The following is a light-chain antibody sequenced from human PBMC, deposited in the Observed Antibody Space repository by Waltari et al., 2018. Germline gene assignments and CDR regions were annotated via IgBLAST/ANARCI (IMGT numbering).Light chain of an antibody. CDR1: SNNVGNKG. CDR3: SAWDSSLSAHV. CDR2: RNN. Sequence: QAGLTQPPSVSKGLRQTTTLTCTGDSNNVGNKGAAWLQQHQGHPPKLLSYRNNNRPSGISERFSASRSGNTASLTITGLQPEDEADYYCSAWDSSLSAHVFGTGTKVTVL. J-gene: IGLJ1*01. V-gene: IGLV10-54*04.